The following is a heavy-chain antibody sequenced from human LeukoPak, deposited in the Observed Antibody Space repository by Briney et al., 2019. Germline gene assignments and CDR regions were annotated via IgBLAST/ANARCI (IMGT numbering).Heavy chain of an antibody. CDR1: GFTFSSYA. V-gene: IGHV3-15*01. J-gene: IGHJ6*03. CDR3: TTDRGYSSSWYGSPYYYMDV. CDR2: IKSKTDGGTT. Sequence: GGSLRLSCAASGFTFSSYAMSWVRQAPGKGLEWVGRIKSKTDGGTTDYAAPVKGRFTISRDDSKNTLYLQMNSLKTEDTAVYYCTTDRGYSSSWYGSPYYYMDVWGKGTTVTVSS. D-gene: IGHD6-13*01.